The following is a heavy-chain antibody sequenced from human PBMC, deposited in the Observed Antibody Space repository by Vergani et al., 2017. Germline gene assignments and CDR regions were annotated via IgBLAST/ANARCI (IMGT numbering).Heavy chain of an antibody. CDR3: ARSSVYYSYYFNF. J-gene: IGHJ4*02. D-gene: IGHD3-22*01. Sequence: QVQLVQSGAEVKKPGASVKVSCKASGYTFTSYYMHWVRQAPGQGLEWMGRIIPIFGTTSYAQKFQGRVTILADESTSTAYMELSSLRSKDTDVYYCARSSVYYSYYFNFWGRETLVTVSS. CDR2: IIPIFGTT. V-gene: IGHV1-69*18. CDR1: GYTFTSYY.